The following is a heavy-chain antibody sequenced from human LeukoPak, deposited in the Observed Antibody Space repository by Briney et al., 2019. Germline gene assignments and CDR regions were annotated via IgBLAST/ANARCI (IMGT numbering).Heavy chain of an antibody. V-gene: IGHV3-30*18. CDR1: GFTFSSYG. Sequence: PGGSLRLSCAASGFTFSSYGMHWVRQAPGKGLEWVAVISYDGSNKYYADSVKGRFTISRDNSKNTLYLQMNSLRAEDTAVYYCAKGQPTIFGSPYGMDVWGQGTTVTVSS. CDR3: AKGQPTIFGSPYGMDV. CDR2: ISYDGSNK. D-gene: IGHD3-3*01. J-gene: IGHJ6*02.